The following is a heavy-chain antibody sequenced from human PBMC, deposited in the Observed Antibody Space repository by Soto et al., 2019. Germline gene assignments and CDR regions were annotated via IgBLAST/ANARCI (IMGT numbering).Heavy chain of an antibody. V-gene: IGHV4-30-2*01. CDR1: GGSISSGGYS. J-gene: IGHJ4*02. CDR3: ARCSPYYYDSSGLFDY. CDR2: IYHSGST. Sequence: PSETLSLTCAVSGGSISSGGYSWSWIRQPPGKGLEWIGYIYHSGSTYYNPSLKSRVTISVDRSKSQFSLKLSSVTAADTAVYYCARCSPYYYDSSGLFDYWGQGTLVTVSS. D-gene: IGHD3-22*01.